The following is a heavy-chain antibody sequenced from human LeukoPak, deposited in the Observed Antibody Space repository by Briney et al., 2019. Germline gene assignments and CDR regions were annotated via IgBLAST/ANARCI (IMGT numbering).Heavy chain of an antibody. Sequence: GGSLRLSCAVFGGGFPFSIDWMGWVRQAPGKGLEWVGRIKSKTDGGTTDFAAPLKGRFTILRDDSKNTLSLQMNSLNTEDTAVYYCTTVGIWTMVTGEDRWGQGTLVAVSS. J-gene: IGHJ5*02. D-gene: IGHD5-18*01. CDR3: TTVGIWTMVTGEDR. V-gene: IGHV3-15*01. CDR2: IKSKTDGGTT. CDR1: GGGFPFSIDW.